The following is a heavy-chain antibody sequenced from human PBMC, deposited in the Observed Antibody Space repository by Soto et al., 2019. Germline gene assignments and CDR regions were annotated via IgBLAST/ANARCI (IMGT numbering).Heavy chain of an antibody. Sequence: QLVESGGGLVKPGGSLRLSCAASGFTFTDAWMNWVRQAPGKGLEWVGRIKSKSQGGTADYAAPVKGRFAISRDDSKNTPYPEMNRLPTDDTALYYCAKGREGSVTLVRGLEPCGFDVWGPGTKVTVAS. CDR3: AKGREGSVTLVRGLEPCGFDV. CDR2: IKSKSQGGTA. V-gene: IGHV3-15*07. D-gene: IGHD3-10*01. CDR1: GFTFTDAW. J-gene: IGHJ3*01.